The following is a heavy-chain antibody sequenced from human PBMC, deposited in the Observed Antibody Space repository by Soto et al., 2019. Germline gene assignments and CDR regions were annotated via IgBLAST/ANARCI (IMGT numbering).Heavy chain of an antibody. Sequence: GASVKVSCKASGYTFTSYAMHWVRQAPGQRLEWMGWINAGNGNTKYSQKFQGRVTITRDTSASTAYMELSSLRSEDTAVYYCARSFVVVTVLAYWGQGTLVTGSS. CDR3: ARSFVVVTVLAY. J-gene: IGHJ4*02. D-gene: IGHD2-21*02. CDR2: INAGNGNT. V-gene: IGHV1-3*01. CDR1: GYTFTSYA.